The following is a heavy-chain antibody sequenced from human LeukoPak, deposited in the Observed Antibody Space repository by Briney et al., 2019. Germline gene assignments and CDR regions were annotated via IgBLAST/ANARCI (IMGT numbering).Heavy chain of an antibody. V-gene: IGHV4-39*07. Sequence: SETLSLTCTVSGGSISSSSYYWGWIRQPPGKGLEWIGSIYYSGSTFYNPSLKSRVTISVDTSRNQSSLKLKSVTAADAAMYYCARADESLVYGMDVWGQGTTVIVSS. CDR1: GGSISSSSYY. CDR2: IYYSGST. J-gene: IGHJ6*02. CDR3: ARADESLVYGMDV.